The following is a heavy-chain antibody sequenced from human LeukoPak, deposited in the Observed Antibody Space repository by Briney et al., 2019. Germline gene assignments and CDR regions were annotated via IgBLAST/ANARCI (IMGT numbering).Heavy chain of an antibody. CDR1: GFTFDDYA. V-gene: IGHV3-43*02. J-gene: IGHJ4*02. Sequence: GGSLRLSCAASGFTFDDYAMHWVRQAPGKGLEWVSLISGDGGSTYYADSVKGRFTISRDNSKNSLYLQMNSLRTEDTALHYCAKVPRYCSGGSCYSGIFDYWGQGTLVTVSS. CDR3: AKVPRYCSGGSCYSGIFDY. CDR2: ISGDGGST. D-gene: IGHD2-15*01.